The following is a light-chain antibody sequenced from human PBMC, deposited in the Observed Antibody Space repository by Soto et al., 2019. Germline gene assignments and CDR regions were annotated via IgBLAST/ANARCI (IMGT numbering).Light chain of an antibody. V-gene: IGLV2-23*01. Sequence: QSVLTQPASVSGSPGQSITISCTGTSSDVGSYNLVSWYQQHPGKVPKLMIYESSKRPSGVSNRFSGSKSGNTASLTISGLQAEDEADYYCCSFTSSATWVFGGGTKLTVL. CDR2: ESS. CDR3: CSFTSSATWV. J-gene: IGLJ3*02. CDR1: SSDVGSYNL.